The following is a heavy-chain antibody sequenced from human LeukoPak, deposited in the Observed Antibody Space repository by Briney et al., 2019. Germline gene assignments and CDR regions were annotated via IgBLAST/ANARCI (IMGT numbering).Heavy chain of an antibody. CDR1: GLTFSSYA. D-gene: IGHD6-13*01. Sequence: PGGSLRLSCAASGLTFSSYAMHRVRQAPGKGLEWVAVISYDGSNKYYADSVKGRFTISRDNSKNTLYLQMNSLRAEDTAVYYCAREFGHIAAAGIDYWGQGTLVTVSS. V-gene: IGHV3-30*04. CDR3: AREFGHIAAAGIDY. CDR2: ISYDGSNK. J-gene: IGHJ4*02.